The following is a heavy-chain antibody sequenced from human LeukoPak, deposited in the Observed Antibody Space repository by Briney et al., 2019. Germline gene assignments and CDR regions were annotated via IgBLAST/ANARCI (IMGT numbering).Heavy chain of an antibody. J-gene: IGHJ3*02. D-gene: IGHD1-7*01. V-gene: IGHV1-18*01. CDR3: ARDAPAGTTSAFDI. CDR1: GYTFTSYG. CDR2: ISAYNGNT. Sequence: ASVKVSCKASGYTFTSYGISWVRQAPGQGLEWMGWISAYNGNTNYAQKLQGRVTMTTDTSTSTVYMELRSLRSEDTAVYYCARDAPAGTTSAFDIWGQGTMVTVSS.